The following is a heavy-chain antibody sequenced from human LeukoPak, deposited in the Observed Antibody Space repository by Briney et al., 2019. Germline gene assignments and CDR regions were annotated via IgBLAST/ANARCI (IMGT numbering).Heavy chain of an antibody. D-gene: IGHD3-22*01. CDR3: AKDYYDSSGYPSYLDY. Sequence: GGSLRLSCAASGFTFSSYAMSWVRQAPGNGLEWVSAISGSGGRTYYADSVKGRFTISRDNSKDTPYLQMNSLRAEDTAVYYCAKDYYDSSGYPSYLDYWGQGTLVTVSS. CDR2: ISGSGGRT. CDR1: GFTFSSYA. V-gene: IGHV3-23*01. J-gene: IGHJ4*02.